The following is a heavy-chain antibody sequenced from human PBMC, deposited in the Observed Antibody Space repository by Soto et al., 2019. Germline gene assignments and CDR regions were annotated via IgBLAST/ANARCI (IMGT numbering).Heavy chain of an antibody. V-gene: IGHV4-30-4*01. D-gene: IGHD6-13*01. J-gene: IGHJ5*02. CDR1: GGSISSGDYY. Sequence: SETLSLTCTVSGGSISSGDYYWSWIRQPPGKGLEWIGYIYYSGTTYYNPSLKSRVIISVDTSKNQFSLKLSSVTVADTAVYYCARERPDGSRLDPWGQGTLVTVLL. CDR2: IYYSGTT. CDR3: ARERPDGSRLDP.